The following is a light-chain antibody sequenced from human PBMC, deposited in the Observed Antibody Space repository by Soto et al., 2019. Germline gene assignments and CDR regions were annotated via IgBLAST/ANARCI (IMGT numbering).Light chain of an antibody. V-gene: IGKV3-20*01. CDR3: GQFVSAPPRT. CDR1: QSVSSTF. Sequence: EIVLTQSPGTLSLSPGERATLSCRASQSVSSTFLAWYQQKPGQAPRLLIFGVSIRATGIPDRFSGSGSGTDFTLTISTLEPEDFAVYYCGQFVSAPPRTFGQGTKVEIK. J-gene: IGKJ1*01. CDR2: GVS.